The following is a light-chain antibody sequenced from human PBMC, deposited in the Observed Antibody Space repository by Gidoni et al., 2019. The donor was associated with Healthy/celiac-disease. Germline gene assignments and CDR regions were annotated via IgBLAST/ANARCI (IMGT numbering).Light chain of an antibody. CDR1: QSVNSN. CDR2: GAS. V-gene: IGKV3-15*01. J-gene: IGKJ1*01. CDR3: QQYNNWPET. Sequence: EIVMTQSPATLSVSPGERATLSCRASQSVNSNLAWYQQKPGQAPTLLIYGASTRATGIPARFSGSGSGTEFTLTISSLHSEDCAVYYCQQYNNWPETFGQGTKVEIK.